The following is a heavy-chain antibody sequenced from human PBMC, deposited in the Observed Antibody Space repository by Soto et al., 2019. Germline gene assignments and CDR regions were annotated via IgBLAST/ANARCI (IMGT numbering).Heavy chain of an antibody. Sequence: QVQLVESGGGMVQPGRSLRLSCAASGFTFSSYGMHWVRQAPGKGLEWVAVRSSDGSNKYYEDSVKGRFSISRDHSKNTLYLQMNSLRAEQTAVYYGAKDWTGSSWLTASTNWFDPWGQGTMVNVSS. CDR1: GFTFSSYG. CDR3: AKDWTGSSWLTASTNWFDP. CDR2: RSSDGSNK. V-gene: IGHV3-30*18. D-gene: IGHD6-13*01. J-gene: IGHJ5*02.